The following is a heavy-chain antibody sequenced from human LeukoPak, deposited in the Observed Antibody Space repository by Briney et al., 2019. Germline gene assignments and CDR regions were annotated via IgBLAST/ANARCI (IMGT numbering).Heavy chain of an antibody. CDR2: ISRNGGST. D-gene: IGHD2-2*01. V-gene: IGHV3-64*01. Sequence: GGSLRLSCAASGFTFSSYAMYWVRQTPGKGLEYVSVISRNGGSTHYANSVKGRFTISRDNSKNTLYLQMGSLRAEDMAVYYCARDASDNVVVPAAVGPFDLWGQGTLVTVSS. CDR1: GFTFSSYA. CDR3: ARDASDNVVVPAAVGPFDL. J-gene: IGHJ4*02.